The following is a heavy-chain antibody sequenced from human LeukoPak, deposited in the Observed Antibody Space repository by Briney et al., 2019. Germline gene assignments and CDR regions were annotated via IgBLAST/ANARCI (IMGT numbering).Heavy chain of an antibody. J-gene: IGHJ5*02. CDR2: IYTSGST. Sequence: SETLSLTCTVSGGSISSYYWSWIRQPAGKGLEWIGRIYTSGSTNYNPSLKSRVTMSVDTSTNHFSLKLSSVTAADTAVYYCARGAYGSGSQGCFDPWGQGTLVTVSS. V-gene: IGHV4-4*07. D-gene: IGHD3-10*01. CDR3: ARGAYGSGSQGCFDP. CDR1: GGSISSYY.